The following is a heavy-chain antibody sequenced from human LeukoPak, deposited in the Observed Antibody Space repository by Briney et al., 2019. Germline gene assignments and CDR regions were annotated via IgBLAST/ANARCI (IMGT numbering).Heavy chain of an antibody. D-gene: IGHD1-20*01. CDR3: AYSNNLNY. CDR2: IKYDGSEK. Sequence: GWSLRLSCAASRLSFSGQWMNWVRQAPGQGLEWVAHIKYDGSEKYYADSVKGRFTISREDAKNSLSLQMDNVRAEDTAVYYCAYSNNLNYWGQGTLVTVSS. CDR1: RLSFSGQW. V-gene: IGHV3-7*01. J-gene: IGHJ4*02.